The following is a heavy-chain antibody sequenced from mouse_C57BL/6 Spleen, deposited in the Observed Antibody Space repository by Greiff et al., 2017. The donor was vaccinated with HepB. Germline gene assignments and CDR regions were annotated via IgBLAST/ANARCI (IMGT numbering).Heavy chain of an antibody. J-gene: IGHJ3*01. D-gene: IGHD2-4*01. CDR3: ARKGYDYGLFAY. V-gene: IGHV1-55*01. CDR1: GYTFTSYW. Sequence: VQLQQPGAELVKPGASVKMSCKASGYTFTSYWITWVKQRPGQGLEWIGDIYPGSGSTNYNEKFKSKATLTVDTSSSTAYMQLSSLTSEDSAVSCCARKGYDYGLFAYWGQGTLVTVSA. CDR2: IYPGSGST.